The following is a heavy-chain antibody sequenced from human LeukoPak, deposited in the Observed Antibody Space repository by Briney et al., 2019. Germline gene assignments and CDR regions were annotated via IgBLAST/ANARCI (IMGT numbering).Heavy chain of an antibody. J-gene: IGHJ6*03. V-gene: IGHV4-31*03. D-gene: IGHD1-1*01. CDR3: ARDNWKYYYYYYMDV. CDR1: GGSISSGGYY. CDR2: IYYSGST. Sequence: PSETLSLTCTVSGGSISSGGYYWSWIRQHPGKGLEWIGYIYYSGSTYHNPSLKSRVTISVDTSKNQFSLKLSSVTAADTAVYYCARDNWKYYYYYYMDVWGKGTTVTVSS.